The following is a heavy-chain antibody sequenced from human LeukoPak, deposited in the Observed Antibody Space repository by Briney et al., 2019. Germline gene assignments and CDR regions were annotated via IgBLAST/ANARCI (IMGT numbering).Heavy chain of an antibody. CDR3: AKDGCTNGVCFFDY. D-gene: IGHD2-8*01. CDR2: ISYDGSNK. V-gene: IGHV3-30*04. J-gene: IGHJ4*02. Sequence: GGSLRLSCAASGFTFSSYAMHWVRQAPGKGLEWVTIISYDGSNKYYADSVKGRFTISRDNSKNTLYLQMNSLRAEDTAVYYCAKDGCTNGVCFFDYWGQGTLVTVSS. CDR1: GFTFSSYA.